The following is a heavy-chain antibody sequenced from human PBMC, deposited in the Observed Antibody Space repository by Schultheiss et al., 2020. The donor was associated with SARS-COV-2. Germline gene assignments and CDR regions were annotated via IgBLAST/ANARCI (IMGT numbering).Heavy chain of an antibody. CDR2: IYYGDSDS. J-gene: IGHJ3*02. V-gene: IGHV5-51*01. CDR1: GYSFTSYW. CDR3: ARHRDYGDSYDAFDI. D-gene: IGHD4-17*01. Sequence: GGSLRLSCKASGYSFTSYWIGWVRQMPGKGLEWMGYIYYGDSDSRNSPSFQGQVTSLANKAISTAYLQWSNLKASDTAMYYCARHRDYGDSYDAFDIWGQGTMVTVSS.